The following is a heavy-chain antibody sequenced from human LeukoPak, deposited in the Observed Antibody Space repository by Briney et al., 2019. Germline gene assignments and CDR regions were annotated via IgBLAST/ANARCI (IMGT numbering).Heavy chain of an antibody. CDR3: ARDRHGVPLDY. CDR1: GFTFSSYG. CDR2: IWYDGSNK. Sequence: GGSLRLSCAASGFTFSSYGMHWVRQAPGKGLEWVAVIWYDGSNKYYADSVKGRFTISRDNSKNTLYLQMNSLRAEDTAVYYCARDRHGVPLDYWGQGTLVTVSS. J-gene: IGHJ4*02. D-gene: IGHD4-17*01. V-gene: IGHV3-33*01.